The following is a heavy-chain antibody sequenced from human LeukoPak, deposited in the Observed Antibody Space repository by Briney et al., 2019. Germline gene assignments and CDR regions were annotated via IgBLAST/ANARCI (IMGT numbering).Heavy chain of an antibody. CDR3: AMGGGYYDFWSGSPRWFDP. Sequence: ASVKVSCKASGYTFTGYYMHWVRQAPGQGLEWMGWINPNSGGTNYAQKFQGRVNMTRDTSISTAYMELSRLRSDDTAVYYCAMGGGYYDFWSGSPRWFDPWGQGTLVSVSS. V-gene: IGHV1-2*02. D-gene: IGHD3-3*01. CDR1: GYTFTGYY. CDR2: INPNSGGT. J-gene: IGHJ5*02.